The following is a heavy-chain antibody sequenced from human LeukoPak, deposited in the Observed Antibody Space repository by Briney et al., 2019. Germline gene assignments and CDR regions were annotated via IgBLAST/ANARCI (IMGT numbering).Heavy chain of an antibody. CDR3: ARLLRKCKKNSCHGDFEDY. V-gene: IGHV4-30-4*01. CDR2: IYYSGST. D-gene: IGHD2-2*01. CDR1: GGSISSGDYY. J-gene: IGHJ4*02. Sequence: PSQTLSLTCTVSGGSISSGDYYWSWIRQPPGKGLEWIGYIYYSGSTYYNPSLKSRVTISVDTSKNQFSLKLSSVTAADTAVYYCARLLRKCKKNSCHGDFEDYWGQGTLVTVSS.